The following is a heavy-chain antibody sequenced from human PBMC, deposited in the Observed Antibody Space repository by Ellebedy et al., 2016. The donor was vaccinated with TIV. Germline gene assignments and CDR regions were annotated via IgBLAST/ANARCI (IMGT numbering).Heavy chain of an antibody. CDR2: ISLDGSSQ. D-gene: IGHD6-19*01. V-gene: IGHV3-30-3*01. J-gene: IGHJ4*02. CDR1: GFTFDSYA. Sequence: GESLKIPCVASGFTFDSYAMHWVRQAPGKGLEWVAVISLDGSSQYYADSVKGRFTVSRDNSMTTVYLEMNSLRAEDTALYYCARDLDKSSGWYGGAAYWGQGTQVTVSS. CDR3: ARDLDKSSGWYGGAAY.